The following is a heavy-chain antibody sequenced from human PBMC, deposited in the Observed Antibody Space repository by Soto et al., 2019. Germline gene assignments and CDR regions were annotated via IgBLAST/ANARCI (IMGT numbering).Heavy chain of an antibody. V-gene: IGHV3-30-3*01. CDR3: ASGAAFYYDTSRY. CDR1: GFNFNIHA. Sequence: HGGSLRLSCAAPGFNFNIHALHWIRQAPGEGLEWVAVMSPGGNNQYYADSVKGRFTISRDTSKSTLYLQMTSLRPEDTAVYYCASGAAFYYDTSRYWGQGTLVTVSS. CDR2: MSPGGNNQ. D-gene: IGHD3-22*01. J-gene: IGHJ4*02.